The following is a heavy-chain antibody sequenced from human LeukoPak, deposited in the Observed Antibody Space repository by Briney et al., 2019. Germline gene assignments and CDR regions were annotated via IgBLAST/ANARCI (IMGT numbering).Heavy chain of an antibody. Sequence: PGRSLRLPCAASGFTFSSYGIHCVRQAPGKGLEWVAVISYDGTSKYYADSVKGRFTISRDNSKSTLLLQMNSLRAEDTAVYYCAKDQNAYYYDGSGYPQDYWGQGTLVTVSS. CDR2: ISYDGTSK. J-gene: IGHJ4*02. D-gene: IGHD3-22*01. CDR1: GFTFSSYG. V-gene: IGHV3-30*18. CDR3: AKDQNAYYYDGSGYPQDY.